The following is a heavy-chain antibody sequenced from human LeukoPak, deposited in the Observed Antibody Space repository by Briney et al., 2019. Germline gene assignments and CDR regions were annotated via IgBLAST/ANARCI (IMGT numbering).Heavy chain of an antibody. J-gene: IGHJ4*02. V-gene: IGHV3-48*03. CDR3: ARTARHLDY. CDR2: ISSSGSTI. CDR1: GFTFSSYD. D-gene: IGHD5-18*01. Sequence: GGSLRLSCAASGFTFSSYDMNWVRQAPGKGLEWVSYISSSGSTIYYADSVKGRFTISRDNAKNLLYLQMNDLRVEDTAVYYCARTARHLDYWGQGTLVTVSS.